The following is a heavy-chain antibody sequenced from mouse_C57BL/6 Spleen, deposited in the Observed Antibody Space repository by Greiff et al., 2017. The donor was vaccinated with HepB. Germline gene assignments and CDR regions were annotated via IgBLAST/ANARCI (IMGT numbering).Heavy chain of an antibody. J-gene: IGHJ4*01. V-gene: IGHV1-50*01. CDR3: ARSAVSTAQAYYYAMDY. CDR1: GYTFTSYW. CDR2: IDPSDSYT. D-gene: IGHD3-2*02. Sequence: QVQLQQPGAELVKPGASVKLSCKASGYTFTSYWVQWVKQRPGQGLEWIGEIDPSDSYTNYNQKFKGKATLTVDTSSSTAYMQLSSLTSEDSAVYYCARSAVSTAQAYYYAMDYWGQGTSVTVSS.